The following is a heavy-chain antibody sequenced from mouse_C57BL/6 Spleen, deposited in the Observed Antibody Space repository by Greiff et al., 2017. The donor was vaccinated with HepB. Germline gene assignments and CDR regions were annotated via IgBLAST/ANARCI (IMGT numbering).Heavy chain of an antibody. CDR2: ISYDGSN. Sequence: EVQLVESGPGLVKPSQSLSLTCSVTGYSITSGYYWNWIRQFPGNKLEWMGYISYDGSNNYNPSLKNRISITRDTSKNQFFLKLNSVTTEGTATYYCARGGTRWYFDVWGTGTTVTVSS. J-gene: IGHJ1*03. CDR3: ARGGTRWYFDV. D-gene: IGHD3-3*01. V-gene: IGHV3-6*01. CDR1: GYSITSGYY.